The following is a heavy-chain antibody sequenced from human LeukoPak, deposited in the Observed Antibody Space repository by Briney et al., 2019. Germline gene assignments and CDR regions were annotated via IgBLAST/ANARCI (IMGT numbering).Heavy chain of an antibody. D-gene: IGHD3-9*01. CDR2: INHSGST. V-gene: IGHV4-34*01. Sequence: PSETLSHTCAVYGGSFSGYYWSWIRQPPGKGLEWIGEINHSGSTNYNPSLKSRVTISVDTSKNQFSLKLSSVTAADTAVYYCARVDILTGYSSDYWGQGTLVTVSS. CDR3: ARVDILTGYSSDY. J-gene: IGHJ4*02. CDR1: GGSFSGYY.